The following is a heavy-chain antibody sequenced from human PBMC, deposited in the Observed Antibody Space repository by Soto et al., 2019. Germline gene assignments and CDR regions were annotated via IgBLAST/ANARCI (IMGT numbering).Heavy chain of an antibody. D-gene: IGHD2-21*02. CDR3: ASHLAYCGGDCYPIYFQH. CDR2: IYYSGST. CDR1: GGSISSYY. V-gene: IGHV4-59*01. Sequence: LSLTCTVSGGSISSYYWSWIRQPPGKGLEWIEYIYYSGSTNYNPSLKSRVTISVDTSKNQFSLKLSSVTAADTAVYYCASHLAYCGGDCYPIYFQHWGQGTLVTVSS. J-gene: IGHJ1*01.